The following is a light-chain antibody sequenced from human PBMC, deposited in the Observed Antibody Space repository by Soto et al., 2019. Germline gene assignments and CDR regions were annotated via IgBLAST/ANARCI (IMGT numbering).Light chain of an antibody. J-gene: IGLJ2*01. Sequence: SYELTQPSSVSVSPGQTARITCSGDLLAKKYARWLQQKPGQAPVLLIYKDTERPSRIPERFSGSSSGTTATLTINGAEFEDEAVYYCYAADEKTGAFGGGTKLTV. V-gene: IGLV3-27*01. CDR2: KDT. CDR1: LLAKKY. CDR3: YAADEKTGA.